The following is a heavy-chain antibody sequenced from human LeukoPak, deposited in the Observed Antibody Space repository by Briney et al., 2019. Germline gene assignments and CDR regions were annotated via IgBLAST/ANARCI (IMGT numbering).Heavy chain of an antibody. CDR1: GFTFSNAW. V-gene: IGHV3-15*01. J-gene: IGHJ4*02. Sequence: PGGSLRLSCAASGFTFSNAWMSWVRQAPGKGLEWVGRIKSKTDGGTTDYAAPAKGRFTISRDDSKNTLYLQMNSLKTEDTAVYYCTTDNMIVVVITTYFDYWGQGTLVTVSS. D-gene: IGHD3-22*01. CDR3: TTDNMIVVVITTYFDY. CDR2: IKSKTDGGTT.